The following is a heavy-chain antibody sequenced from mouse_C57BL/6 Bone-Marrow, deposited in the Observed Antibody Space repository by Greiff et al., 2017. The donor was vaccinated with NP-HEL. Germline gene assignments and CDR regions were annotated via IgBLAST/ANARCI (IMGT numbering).Heavy chain of an antibody. CDR2: ISSGGSYT. D-gene: IGHD1-1*01. CDR3: ARPYGSPYYAMDY. CDR1: GFTFSSYG. Sequence: EVQGVESGGDLVKPGGSLKLSCAASGFTFSSYGMSWVRQTPDKRLEWVATISSGGSYTYYPDSVKGRFTISRDNAKNTLYLQMSSLKSEDTAMYYCARPYGSPYYAMDYWGQGTSVTVSS. V-gene: IGHV5-6*01. J-gene: IGHJ4*01.